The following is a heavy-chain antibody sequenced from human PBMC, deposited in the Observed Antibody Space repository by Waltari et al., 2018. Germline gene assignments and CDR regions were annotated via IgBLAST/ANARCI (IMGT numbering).Heavy chain of an antibody. J-gene: IGHJ4*02. V-gene: IGHV3-23*01. CDR2: ISGSGGST. CDR3: ARDGGVISSGYWLDY. CDR1: GFTFSSYA. Sequence: EVQLLESGGGLVQPGGSLRLSCAASGFTFSSYAMSWVRQAPGKGLEWVSAISGSGGSTYYADSVKGLFTISRDNSKNTLYLQMKSLRAEDTAVYYCARDGGVISSGYWLDYWGQGTLVTVSS. D-gene: IGHD3-22*01.